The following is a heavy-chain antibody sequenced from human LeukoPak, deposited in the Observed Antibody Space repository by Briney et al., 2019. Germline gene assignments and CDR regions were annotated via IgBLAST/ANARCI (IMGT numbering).Heavy chain of an antibody. J-gene: IGHJ4*02. Sequence: GGSLRLSCAASGFTVSSNYMSWVRQAPGKRLEWVSVIYSGGSTYYADSVKGRFTISRDNSKNTLNLQMNSLRAEDAAVYYCARGYSSDNWGQGTLVTVSS. CDR1: GFTVSSNY. V-gene: IGHV3-66*01. CDR3: ARGYSSDN. D-gene: IGHD2-21*01. CDR2: IYSGGST.